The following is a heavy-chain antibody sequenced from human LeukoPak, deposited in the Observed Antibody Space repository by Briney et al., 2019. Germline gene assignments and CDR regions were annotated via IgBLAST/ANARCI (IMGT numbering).Heavy chain of an antibody. CDR2: IYHSGST. V-gene: IGHV4-39*07. CDR3: ARLTTIFGVVMGYYFDY. J-gene: IGHJ4*02. CDR1: GGSISSSSYY. D-gene: IGHD3-3*01. Sequence: ASETLSLTCTVSGGSISSSSYYWGWIRQPPGKGLEWIGSIYHSGSTYYNPSLKSRVTISVDTPKNQFSLRLSSVTAADTAVYYCARLTTIFGVVMGYYFDYWGQGTLVTVSS.